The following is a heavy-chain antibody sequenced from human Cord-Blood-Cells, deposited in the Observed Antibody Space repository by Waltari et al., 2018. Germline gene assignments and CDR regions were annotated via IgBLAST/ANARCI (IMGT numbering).Heavy chain of an antibody. CDR3: ARGHRQLVWYFDL. J-gene: IGHJ2*01. V-gene: IGHV4-34*01. Sequence: QVQLQQWGAGLLKPSETLSLTCAVYGGSFSGYYWSWIRQPPGKGLEWIGEINHSGSTNYNPSLKSRVTRSVDTSKNQFSLKLSSVTAADTAVYYCARGHRQLVWYFDLWGRGTLVTVSS. CDR2: INHSGST. D-gene: IGHD6-6*01. CDR1: GGSFSGYY.